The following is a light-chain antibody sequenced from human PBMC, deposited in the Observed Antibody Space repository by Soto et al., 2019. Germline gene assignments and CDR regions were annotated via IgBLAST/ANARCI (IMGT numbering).Light chain of an antibody. V-gene: IGKV1-5*03. J-gene: IGKJ4*01. Sequence: DIQMTQSPSTLSASVGDRVTITCRASQSINSWLAWYQQKPGKAPNLLIYKASTLDSGVPSRFSGSGSGTEFTLTISSLQPDDFATYYCQQYHSYSRTFGGGTKVEIQ. CDR1: QSINSW. CDR2: KAS. CDR3: QQYHSYSRT.